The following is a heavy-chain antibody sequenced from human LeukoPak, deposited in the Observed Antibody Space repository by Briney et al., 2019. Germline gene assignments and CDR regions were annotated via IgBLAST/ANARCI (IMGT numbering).Heavy chain of an antibody. J-gene: IGHJ4*02. CDR1: VGSISSTTYY. Sequence: SETLSLTCIVSVGSISSTTYYWGWIRQPPGKGLEWLGIIDYSGSTWYNPSLKSRVTVSADTSKNQFSLKLTSVTAADTAVYYCARDRACSNGICSYFDYWGQGTVVTVSS. V-gene: IGHV4-39*01. CDR2: IDYSGST. D-gene: IGHD2-8*01. CDR3: ARDRACSNGICSYFDY.